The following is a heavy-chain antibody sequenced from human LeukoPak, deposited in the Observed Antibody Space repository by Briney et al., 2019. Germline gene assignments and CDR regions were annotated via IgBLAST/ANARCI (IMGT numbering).Heavy chain of an antibody. Sequence: KPSEALSLTCTVSGGSISSYYWSWIRQPAGKGLEWIGRIYTSGSTNYNPSLKSRVTMPVDTSKNQFSLKLSSVNAAATAVYYCARDRIYDYIWGSYRDDAFDIWGQGTMVTVSS. J-gene: IGHJ3*02. D-gene: IGHD3-16*02. V-gene: IGHV4-4*07. CDR3: ARDRIYDYIWGSYRDDAFDI. CDR1: GGSISSYY. CDR2: IYTSGST.